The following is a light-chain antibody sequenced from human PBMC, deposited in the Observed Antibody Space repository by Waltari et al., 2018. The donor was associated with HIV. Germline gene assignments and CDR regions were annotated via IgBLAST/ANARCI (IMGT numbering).Light chain of an antibody. J-gene: IGKJ3*01. Sequence: EIVLTQSPDTLSLSPGERATLSCTASQTIAGNSLAWYQHRPGQAPRLLIYAASGRATGISDRFSGGGSGTDFTLTISRLEPDDFAVYFCQHYNDTIPMFTFGPGTKV. CDR3: QHYNDTIPMFT. CDR1: QTIAGNS. CDR2: AAS. V-gene: IGKV3-20*01.